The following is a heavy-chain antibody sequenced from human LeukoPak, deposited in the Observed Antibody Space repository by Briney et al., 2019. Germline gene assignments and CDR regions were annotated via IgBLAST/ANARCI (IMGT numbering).Heavy chain of an antibody. J-gene: IGHJ5*02. D-gene: IGHD2-2*01. CDR2: IYYSGST. Sequence: PSETLSLTCTVSGGSISSHYWSWIRQPPGKGLEWIGYIYYSGSTNYNPSLKSRVTISVDTSKNQFSLKLSSVTAADTAVYYCARQQLPEGWFDPWGQGTLVTVSS. CDR3: ARQQLPEGWFDP. V-gene: IGHV4-59*08. CDR1: GGSISSHY.